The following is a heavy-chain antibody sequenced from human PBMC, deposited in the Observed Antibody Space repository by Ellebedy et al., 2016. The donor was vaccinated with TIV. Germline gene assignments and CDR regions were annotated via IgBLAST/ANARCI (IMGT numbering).Heavy chain of an antibody. CDR3: ARSSWYLGSFDI. CDR1: GFPFSGSV. J-gene: IGHJ3*02. V-gene: IGHV3-73*01. Sequence: GGSLRLXXAASGFPFSGSVIHWVRQAPGKGLEWVGRIRSKTNDYATASAASVRGRFSISRDDSNNTAFLQMNSLKTEDTAVYYCARSSWYLGSFDIWGQGTMVTVSS. D-gene: IGHD6-13*01. CDR2: IRSKTNDYAT.